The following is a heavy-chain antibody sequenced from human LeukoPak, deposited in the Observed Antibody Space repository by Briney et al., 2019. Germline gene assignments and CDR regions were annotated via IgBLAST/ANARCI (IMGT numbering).Heavy chain of an antibody. D-gene: IGHD5-12*01. V-gene: IGHV4-34*01. J-gene: IGHJ4*02. CDR1: GGSFSGYY. CDR3: ARDGYSGNDGL. Sequence: SETLSLTCAVYGGSFSGYYWSWIRQPPGKGLEWIGEINHSGSTNYNPSLKSRVTISVDTSKNQFSLRLSSVTAADTAVYYCARDGYSGNDGLWGQGTLVTVSS. CDR2: INHSGST.